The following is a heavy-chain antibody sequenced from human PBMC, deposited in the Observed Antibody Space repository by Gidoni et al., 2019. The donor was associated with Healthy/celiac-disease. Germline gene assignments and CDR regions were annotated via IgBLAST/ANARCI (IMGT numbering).Heavy chain of an antibody. Sequence: EVQLVQSGAEVKKPGESLKISCKGSGYSFTSYWIGCVRQMPGKGLEWMGIIYPGDSDTRYSPSFQGQVTISADKSISTAYLQWSSLKASDTAMYYCARQVTLFSQYCSGGSCPPNIGYFDLWGRGTLVTVSS. CDR2: IYPGDSDT. J-gene: IGHJ2*01. CDR1: GYSFTSYW. D-gene: IGHD2-15*01. CDR3: ARQVTLFSQYCSGGSCPPNIGYFDL. V-gene: IGHV5-51*01.